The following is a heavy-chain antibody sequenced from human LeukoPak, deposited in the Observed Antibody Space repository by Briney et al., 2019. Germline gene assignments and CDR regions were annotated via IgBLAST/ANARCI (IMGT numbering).Heavy chain of an antibody. D-gene: IGHD3-10*01. V-gene: IGHV1-46*01. Sequence: GASVKVSCKASGYTFTSYYMHWVRQAPGQGLEWMGIINPSGGSTSYAQEFQGRVTITRDTSASTAYMELSSLRSEDMAVYYCARVRVYYYGSGSPVGDAFDIWGQGTMVTVSS. CDR2: INPSGGST. J-gene: IGHJ3*02. CDR1: GYTFTSYY. CDR3: ARVRVYYYGSGSPVGDAFDI.